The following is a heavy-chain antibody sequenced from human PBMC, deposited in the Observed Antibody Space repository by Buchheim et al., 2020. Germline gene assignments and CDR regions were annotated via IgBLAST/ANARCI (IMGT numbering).Heavy chain of an antibody. CDR2: INQRGSEK. Sequence: EVQLVESGGTLVQPGGSLRLSCAASGLILSSHWMSWVRQAPGKGLEWVANINQRGSEKNYADSVKGRFTISRDNAKNSLYLNMNRLKGKDMDVYYCVASITPWGQGTL. CDR3: VASITP. CDR1: GLILSSHW. D-gene: IGHD2-15*01. J-gene: IGHJ4*02. V-gene: IGHV3-7*01.